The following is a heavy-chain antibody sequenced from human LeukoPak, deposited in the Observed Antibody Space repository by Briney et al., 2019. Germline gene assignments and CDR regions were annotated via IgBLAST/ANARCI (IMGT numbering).Heavy chain of an antibody. CDR1: GGSFSGYY. D-gene: IGHD3-10*01. CDR3: ARGVVWFGELLWVYYFDY. V-gene: IGHV4-34*01. Sequence: SETLSLTCAVYGGSFSGYYWSWIRQPPGKGLEWIGEINHSGSTNYNPSLKSRVTISVDTSKNQFSLKLSSVTAADTAVYYCARGVVWFGELLWVYYFDYWGQGTLVTVSS. CDR2: INHSGST. J-gene: IGHJ4*02.